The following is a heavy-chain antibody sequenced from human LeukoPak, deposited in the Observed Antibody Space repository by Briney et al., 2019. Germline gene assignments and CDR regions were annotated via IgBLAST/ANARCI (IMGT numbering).Heavy chain of an antibody. Sequence: ASVKVSCKASGYNFTSYAMHWVRQAPGQRLEWMGWINAGNGNTKYSQKFQGRVTITRDTSASTAYMELSSLRSEDTAVYYCASSGRYCSSTSCHDYWGQGTLVTVSS. J-gene: IGHJ4*02. V-gene: IGHV1-3*01. CDR2: INAGNGNT. CDR3: ASSGRYCSSTSCHDY. CDR1: GYNFTSYA. D-gene: IGHD2-2*01.